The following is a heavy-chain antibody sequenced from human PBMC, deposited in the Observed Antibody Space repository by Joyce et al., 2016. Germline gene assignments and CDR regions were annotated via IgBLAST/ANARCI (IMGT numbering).Heavy chain of an antibody. Sequence: QVQLVQSGAEVEKPGASVKVSCKASGYTFISYDIGWVRQAPGQGLEWMGLISPYNGNTNDVQKFQGRVTITTDTSTNTAYMELRSLRSDDTAVYYCAGKCSCGWYFFDFWGQGTLVTVSS. CDR3: AGKCSCGWYFFDF. D-gene: IGHD6-19*01. J-gene: IGHJ4*02. CDR1: GYTFISYD. CDR2: ISPYNGNT. V-gene: IGHV1-18*01.